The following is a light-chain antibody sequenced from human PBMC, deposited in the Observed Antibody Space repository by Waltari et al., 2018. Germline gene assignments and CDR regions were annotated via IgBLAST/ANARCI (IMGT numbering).Light chain of an antibody. V-gene: IGKV1-9*01. Sequence: DIQLTQSPSFLSASVGDRVTITCRASQGGCSYLAWSQQKPGKASHLLIYGASTLRSGVPSRFSGSGSGTEFTLTISSLQPEDFATYYCQHLNSYPFTFGPGSKVDIK. J-gene: IGKJ3*01. CDR2: GAS. CDR3: QHLNSYPFT. CDR1: QGGCSY.